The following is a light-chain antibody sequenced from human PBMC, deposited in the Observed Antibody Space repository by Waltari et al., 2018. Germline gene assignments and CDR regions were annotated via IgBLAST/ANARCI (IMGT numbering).Light chain of an antibody. J-gene: IGKJ1*01. CDR2: GAS. V-gene: IGKV3-20*01. CDR3: QQYSSSSWT. CDR1: QRVSSTY. Sequence: EFVLTQSPGTLSLSPGDRATLSCRASQRVSSTYLAWYQQKPGQAPGLLIYGASSRPTGIPDRFSGSGSGTDFTLTISRLEPEDFAVYYCQQYSSSSWTFGQGTKVEIK.